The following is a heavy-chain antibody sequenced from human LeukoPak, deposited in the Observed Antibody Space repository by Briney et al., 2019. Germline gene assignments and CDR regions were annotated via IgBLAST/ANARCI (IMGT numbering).Heavy chain of an antibody. Sequence: PSETLSLTCTVSGGSISSSSYYWGWIRQPPGKGLEWIGSIYYSGSTYYNPSLKSRVTISVDTSKNQFSLKLSSVTAADTAVYYCARGGATHNYYYYYYMDVWGKGTTVTVSS. V-gene: IGHV4-39*07. D-gene: IGHD1-26*01. CDR1: GGSISSSSYY. CDR3: ARGGATHNYYYYYYMDV. CDR2: IYYSGST. J-gene: IGHJ6*03.